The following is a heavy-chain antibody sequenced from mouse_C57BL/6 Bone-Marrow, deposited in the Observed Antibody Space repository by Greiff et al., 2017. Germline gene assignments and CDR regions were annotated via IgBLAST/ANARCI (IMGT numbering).Heavy chain of an antibody. V-gene: IGHV1-80*01. CDR3: ARWGYYYGSSEDY. CDR1: GYAFSSYW. D-gene: IGHD1-1*01. CDR2: IYPGDGDT. J-gene: IGHJ4*01. Sequence: QVQLQQSGAELVKPGASVKISCKASGYAFSSYWINWVKQRPGKGLEWIGQIYPGDGDTNYNGKFKGKATLTADKSSSTAYMQLSSLTSEDSAVYFCARWGYYYGSSEDYWGQGTSVTVSS.